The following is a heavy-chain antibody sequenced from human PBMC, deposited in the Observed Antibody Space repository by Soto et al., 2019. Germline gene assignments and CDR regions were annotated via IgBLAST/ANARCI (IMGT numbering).Heavy chain of an antibody. CDR3: ARAPLDVPGSYYNRERVFDY. V-gene: IGHV1-69*13. CDR1: GGTFSSYA. Sequence: ASVKVSCKASGGTFSSYAISWVRQAPGQGLEWMGGIIPIFGTANYAQKFQGRVTITADESTSTAYMELSSLRSEDTAVYYCARAPLDVPGSYYNRERVFDYWGQGTLVTVSS. D-gene: IGHD3-10*01. CDR2: IIPIFGTA. J-gene: IGHJ4*02.